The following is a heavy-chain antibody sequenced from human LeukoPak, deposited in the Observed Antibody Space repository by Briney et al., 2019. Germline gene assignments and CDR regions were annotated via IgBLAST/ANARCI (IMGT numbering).Heavy chain of an antibody. Sequence: GGSLRLSCAASGLTFSSYAMSWVRQAPGKGLEWVSAISGSGGSTYYADSVKGRFTISRDNSKNTLYLQMNSLRAEDTAVYYCAKALGPTEYYFDYWGQGTLVTVSS. D-gene: IGHD3-16*02. CDR1: GLTFSSYA. J-gene: IGHJ4*02. V-gene: IGHV3-23*01. CDR3: AKALGPTEYYFDY. CDR2: ISGSGGST.